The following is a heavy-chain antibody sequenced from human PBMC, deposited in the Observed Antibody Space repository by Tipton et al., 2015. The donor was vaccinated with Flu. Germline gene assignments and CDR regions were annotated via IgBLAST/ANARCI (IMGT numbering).Heavy chain of an antibody. CDR2: IYYSGST. V-gene: IGHV4-59*12. J-gene: IGHJ4*02. Sequence: TLSLTCTVSGGSISSYYWSWIRQPPGKGLEWIGYIYYSGSTNYNPSLKSRVTISVDTSKNQFSLKLSSVTAADTAVYYCARGSGSGTFVIFDFWGQGTLVTVSP. CDR1: GGSISSYY. CDR3: ARGSGSGTFVIFDF. D-gene: IGHD3-10*01.